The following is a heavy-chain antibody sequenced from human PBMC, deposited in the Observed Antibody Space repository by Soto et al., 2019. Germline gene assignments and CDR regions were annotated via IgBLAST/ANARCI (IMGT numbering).Heavy chain of an antibody. CDR2: INHIGST. D-gene: IGHD2-2*02. CDR3: ARGYCSSTSCNNQIDY. V-gene: IGHV4-34*01. Sequence: SETLSLTCAVYGGSFSGYYWSWIRQPPGKGLEWIGEINHIGSTNYNPSLKSRVTISVDTSKNQFSLKLSSVTAADTAVYYCARGYCSSTSCNNQIDYWGQGTLVTVSS. CDR1: GGSFSGYY. J-gene: IGHJ4*02.